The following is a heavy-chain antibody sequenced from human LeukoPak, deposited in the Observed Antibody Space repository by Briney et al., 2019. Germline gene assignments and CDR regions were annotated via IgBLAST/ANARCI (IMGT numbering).Heavy chain of an antibody. D-gene: IGHD6-13*01. Sequence: GRSLRLSCAASGLTFSSYAMHWVRQAPGKGLEWVAVISYDGSNKYYADSVKGRFTISRDNSKNTLYLQMNSLRAEDTAVYYCARDWDDVSSSWSYFDYWGQGTLVTVSS. CDR2: ISYDGSNK. J-gene: IGHJ4*02. CDR3: ARDWDDVSSSWSYFDY. CDR1: GLTFSSYA. V-gene: IGHV3-30*04.